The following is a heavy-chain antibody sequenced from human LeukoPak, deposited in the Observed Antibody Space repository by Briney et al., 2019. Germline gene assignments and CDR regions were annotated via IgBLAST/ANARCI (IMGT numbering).Heavy chain of an antibody. V-gene: IGHV1-69*05. J-gene: IGHJ4*02. CDR2: IIPIFGTA. Sequence: ASVKVSCKASGGTFSSYAISWVRQAPGQGLEWMGGIIPIFGTANYAQKFQGRVTITTDESTSTAYMELRSLRSDDTAVYYCARDLYSSSPLYYWGQGTLVTVSS. D-gene: IGHD6-13*01. CDR3: ARDLYSSSPLYY. CDR1: GGTFSSYA.